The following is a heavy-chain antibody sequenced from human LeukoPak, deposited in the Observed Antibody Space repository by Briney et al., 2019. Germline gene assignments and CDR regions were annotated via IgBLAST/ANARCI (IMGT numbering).Heavy chain of an antibody. V-gene: IGHV3-23*01. Sequence: PGGSLRLSCAASGFTFTNYAMIWVRQAPGKGLEWVSAIIGNGGNTYYADAVKGRFPISRDNTKNTLYLQMNSLRPEDTAVYYCATSTYSSSWDYYFYGMDVWGQGTTVTVSS. CDR1: GFTFTNYA. D-gene: IGHD6-13*01. J-gene: IGHJ6*02. CDR2: IIGNGGNT. CDR3: ATSTYSSSWDYYFYGMDV.